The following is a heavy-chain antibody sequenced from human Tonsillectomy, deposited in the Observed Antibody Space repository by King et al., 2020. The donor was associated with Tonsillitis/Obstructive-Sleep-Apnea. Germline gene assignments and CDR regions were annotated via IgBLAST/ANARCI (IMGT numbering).Heavy chain of an antibody. D-gene: IGHD2-15*01. CDR2: IYYSGST. V-gene: IGHV4-31*03. CDR3: TGTGGRGYYYNYLDV. CDR1: GGSISSGGYY. J-gene: IGHJ6*03. Sequence: VQLQESGPGLVKPSQTLSLTCTVSGGSISSGGYYWSWIRQHPGKDLEWIGYIYYSGSTDYNPSLKSRVTMSVDTSKNQFSLKLSSVTAADTAVYFCTGTGGRGYYYNYLDVWGKGTTVTVSS.